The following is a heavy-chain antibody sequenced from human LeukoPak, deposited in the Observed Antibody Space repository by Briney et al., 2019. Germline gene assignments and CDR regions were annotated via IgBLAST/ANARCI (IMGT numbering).Heavy chain of an antibody. D-gene: IGHD1-7*01. CDR3: ANLGVTGTTDY. Sequence: GGSLRLSRAASGFTFSSYVMSWVRQAPGKGLEWVSAISGSGGSTYYADSVKGRFTISRDNSKNTLYLQMNSLRAEDTAVYYCANLGVTGTTDYWGQGTLVTVSS. CDR1: GFTFSSYV. CDR2: ISGSGGST. V-gene: IGHV3-23*01. J-gene: IGHJ4*02.